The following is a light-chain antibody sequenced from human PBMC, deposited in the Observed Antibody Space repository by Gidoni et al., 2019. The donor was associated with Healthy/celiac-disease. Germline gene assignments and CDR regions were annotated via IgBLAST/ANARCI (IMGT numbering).Light chain of an antibody. Sequence: IVMTQSPDSLPGSLGERATINCKSSQSVLYSSNNKNYLAWYQQKPGQPPKLLIYWASTRESGVPDRFSGSGSGTDFTLTISSLQAEDVAVYYCQQYYSTPRTFGQGTKVEIK. CDR2: WAS. J-gene: IGKJ1*01. CDR3: QQYYSTPRT. V-gene: IGKV4-1*01. CDR1: QSVLYSSNNKNY.